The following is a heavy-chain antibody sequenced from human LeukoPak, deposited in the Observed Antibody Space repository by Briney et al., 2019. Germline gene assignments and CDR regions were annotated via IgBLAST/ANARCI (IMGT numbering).Heavy chain of an antibody. CDR2: LYASGIT. J-gene: IGHJ4*02. CDR1: GFCVSVNY. Sequence: AGGSLRLSCAASGFCVSVNYMSWVRQAPGKGLEWVSVLYASGITKYADSVKGRFTISRDTSDNTLNLQMNSLGVDDSAVYYCAAKGNGYTGIYVFAHWGQGTLVTVSA. D-gene: IGHD1-26*01. V-gene: IGHV3-66*01. CDR3: AAKGNGYTGIYVFAH.